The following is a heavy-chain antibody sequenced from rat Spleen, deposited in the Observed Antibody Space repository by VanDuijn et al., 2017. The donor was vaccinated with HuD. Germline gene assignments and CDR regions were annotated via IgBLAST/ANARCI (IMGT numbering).Heavy chain of an antibody. Sequence: EVRLVESGGDLVRPGRSLKLSCAASGFTFSDYNMAWVRQAPKKGLEWVATISNDGSSTFYRDSVKGRFTISRDDAKSSLYLQMDSLRSEDTATYYCASLLTHYWGQGVMVTVSS. CDR3: ASLLTHY. V-gene: IGHV5-7*01. CDR2: ISNDGSST. CDR1: GFTFSDYN. D-gene: IGHD5-1*01. J-gene: IGHJ2*01.